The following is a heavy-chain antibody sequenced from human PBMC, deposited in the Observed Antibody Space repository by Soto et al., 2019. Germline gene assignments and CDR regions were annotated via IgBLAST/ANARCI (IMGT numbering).Heavy chain of an antibody. CDR2: ISGSGGST. CDR3: AKDPRITMIVVVITSPYFDY. J-gene: IGHJ4*02. D-gene: IGHD3-22*01. CDR1: GFTFSSYA. Sequence: LRLSCAASGFTFSSYAMSWVRQAPGKGLEWVSAISGSGGSTYYADSVKGRFTISRDNSKNTLYLQMNSLRAEDTAVYYCAKDPRITMIVVVITSPYFDYWGQGTLVTVSS. V-gene: IGHV3-23*01.